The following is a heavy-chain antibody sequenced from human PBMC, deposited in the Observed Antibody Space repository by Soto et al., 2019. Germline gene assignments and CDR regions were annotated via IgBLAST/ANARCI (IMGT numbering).Heavy chain of an antibody. J-gene: IGHJ4*02. Sequence: ASVKVSCKAPEGTFSSYAISCVRHAPGQGLEWLGGIIPIFGTANHAQKFHGRVTITADESTSTAYMELSSLRSEDTAVYYCARGAREGPVDYWGQGTLVSVSS. CDR1: EGTFSSYA. CDR2: IIPIFGTA. V-gene: IGHV1-69*13. CDR3: ARGAREGPVDY.